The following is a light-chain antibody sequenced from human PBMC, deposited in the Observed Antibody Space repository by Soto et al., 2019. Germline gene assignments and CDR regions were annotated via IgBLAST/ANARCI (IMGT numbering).Light chain of an antibody. CDR1: SSDVGGYNY. CDR3: SSYTSSNAYV. V-gene: IGLV2-14*03. Sequence: QSVLTQPASVSGSPGQSITISCTGTSSDVGGYNYVSWYQHHPGKAPKLMIYDVNNRPSGVSNRFSGSKSGNTASLTISGLQAEDEADYYCSSYTSSNAYVFGTGTKVTVL. CDR2: DVN. J-gene: IGLJ1*01.